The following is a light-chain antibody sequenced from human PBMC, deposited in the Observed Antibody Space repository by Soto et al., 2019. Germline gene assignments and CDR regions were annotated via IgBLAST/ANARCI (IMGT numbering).Light chain of an antibody. CDR3: QQAYAVPLT. CDR1: QTVTNF. Sequence: DIQLTQSPSSLSASVGDRVTITCRASQTVTNFLNWYQQKSGEAPKLLIHAASTVETGVPSRFSGTGSETEFTLTIASLQPEDVGTYSCQQAYAVPLTFGGGTKVEI. CDR2: AAS. J-gene: IGKJ4*01. V-gene: IGKV1-39*01.